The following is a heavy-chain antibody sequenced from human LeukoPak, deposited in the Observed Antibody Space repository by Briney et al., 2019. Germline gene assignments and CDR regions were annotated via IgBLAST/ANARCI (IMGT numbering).Heavy chain of an antibody. D-gene: IGHD3-10*01. CDR3: ETSLGED. J-gene: IGHJ4*02. CDR2: INPDGSET. V-gene: IGHV3-74*01. CDR1: GFPFRSYW. Sequence: GGSLRLSCAASGFPFRSYWMHWVRQAPGKGLVWVSRINPDGSETSCADYVKGRFIISRDNAKNTLYLQMNSLRAEDTAVYYCETSLGEDWGQGTLVTVSS.